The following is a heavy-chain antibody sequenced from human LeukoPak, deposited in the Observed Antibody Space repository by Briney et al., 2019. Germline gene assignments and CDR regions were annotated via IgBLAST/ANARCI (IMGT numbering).Heavy chain of an antibody. V-gene: IGHV1-69*06. J-gene: IGHJ3*02. D-gene: IGHD5-12*01. CDR1: GGTFSSYA. CDR2: IIPIFGTA. Sequence: SVKVSCKASGGTFSSYAISWVRQAPGQGLEWMGGIIPIFGTANYAQKFQGRVTITADKSTSTAYMELSSLRSEDTAVYYCARAETPSRYDTLDAFDIWGQGTMVTVSS. CDR3: ARAETPSRYDTLDAFDI.